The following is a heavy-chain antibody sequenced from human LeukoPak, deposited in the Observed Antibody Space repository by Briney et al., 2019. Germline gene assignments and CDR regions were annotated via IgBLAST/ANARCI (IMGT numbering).Heavy chain of an antibody. Sequence: GASVKVSCKASGYTFTGYYMHWVRQAPGQGLEWMGWINPNSGGTNYAQKFQGRVTMTRDTSISTAYMELSRLRSDDTAVYYCAGGADGSGVELGDYWGQGTLVTVSS. D-gene: IGHD3-10*01. J-gene: IGHJ4*02. CDR3: AGGADGSGVELGDY. CDR1: GYTFTGYY. CDR2: INPNSGGT. V-gene: IGHV1-2*02.